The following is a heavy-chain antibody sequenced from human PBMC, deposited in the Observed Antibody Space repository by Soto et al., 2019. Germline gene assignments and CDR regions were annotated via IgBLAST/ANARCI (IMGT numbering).Heavy chain of an antibody. CDR2: INHSGST. V-gene: IGHV4-34*01. Sequence: QVQLQPWGAGLLKPSETLSLTCAVYGGSFSGYYWSWIRQPPGKGLEWIGEINHSGSTNYNPSLKKRVTISADTSTNHFPRTLSSVTAAAMAVYYCARSPPRYCSSGSCNGGLGVWGQGTLVSVSS. CDR1: GGSFSGYY. D-gene: IGHD2-15*01. CDR3: ARSPPRYCSSGSCNGGLGV. J-gene: IGHJ4*02.